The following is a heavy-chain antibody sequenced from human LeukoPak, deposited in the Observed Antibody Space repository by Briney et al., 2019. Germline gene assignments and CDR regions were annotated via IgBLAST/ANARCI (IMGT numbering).Heavy chain of an antibody. CDR1: GFTFSSYE. V-gene: IGHV3-48*03. J-gene: IGHJ4*02. Sequence: GGSLRLSCAASGFTFSSYEMNWVRQAPGKGLEWVSYISSSGSTIYYADSVKGRFTISRDNSKNSLYLQMNSLRAEDTALYYCAKDIGSSKVLDYWGQGTLVTVSS. D-gene: IGHD4/OR15-4a*01. CDR3: AKDIGSSKVLDY. CDR2: ISSSGSTI.